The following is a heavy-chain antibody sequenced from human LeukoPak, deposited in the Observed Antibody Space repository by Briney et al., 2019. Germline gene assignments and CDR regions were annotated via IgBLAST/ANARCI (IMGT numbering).Heavy chain of an antibody. J-gene: IGHJ4*02. CDR3: ARGDDVSGYAY. V-gene: IGHV1-69*04. CDR1: GGTFSNYA. CDR2: IIPVLAVT. D-gene: IGHD3-22*01. Sequence: ASAKVSCKASGGTFSNYALIWVRQAPGQGLEWMGRIIPVLAVTHYTQKFQDRLTITADKSTSTAYMELGSLRSDDTAVYYCARGDDVSGYAYWGQGTLVTVSS.